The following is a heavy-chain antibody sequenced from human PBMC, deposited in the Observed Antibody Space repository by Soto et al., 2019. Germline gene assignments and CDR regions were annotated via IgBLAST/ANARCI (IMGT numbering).Heavy chain of an antibody. D-gene: IGHD3-16*02. Sequence: QLQLQESGPGLVKPSETLSLTCTVSGGSISSSSYYWGWIRQPPGKGLEWIGSIYYSGSTYYNPSLKSRVTIPVDTSKNQFSLKLSSVTAADTAVYYCARLTPYDYIWGSYRTPYYFDYWGQGTLVTVSS. CDR1: GGSISSSSYY. CDR3: ARLTPYDYIWGSYRTPYYFDY. CDR2: IYYSGST. V-gene: IGHV4-39*01. J-gene: IGHJ4*02.